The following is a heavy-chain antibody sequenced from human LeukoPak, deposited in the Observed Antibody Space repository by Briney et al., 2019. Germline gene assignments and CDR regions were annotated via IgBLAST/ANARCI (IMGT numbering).Heavy chain of an antibody. CDR3: ARDRGFDGMDV. CDR2: IDSDGSDT. CDR1: GFTFRSYW. V-gene: IGHV3-74*01. Sequence: GGSLRLSCAASGFTFRSYWMHWVRQAPGKGLVWVSHIDSDGSDTTYADSVKGRFTISRDNSKNTLYLQMNSLRAEDTAVYYCARDRGFDGMDVWGQGTTVTVSS. J-gene: IGHJ6*02.